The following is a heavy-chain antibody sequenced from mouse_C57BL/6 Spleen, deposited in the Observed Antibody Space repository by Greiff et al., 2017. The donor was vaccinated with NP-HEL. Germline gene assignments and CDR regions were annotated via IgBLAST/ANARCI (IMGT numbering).Heavy chain of an antibody. CDR2: IWRGGST. D-gene: IGHD1-1*01. CDR1: GFSLTSYG. J-gene: IGHJ3*01. CDR3: AAPYYGSTAFAY. Sequence: QVQLQQSGPGLVQPSQSLSITCTVSGFSLTSYGVHWVRQSPGKGLEWLGVIWRGGSTDYNAAFMSRLCITKDNSKIQFLFKMNSLQADDAAIYCAAAPYYGSTAFAYWGQGTLVTVSA. V-gene: IGHV2-5*01.